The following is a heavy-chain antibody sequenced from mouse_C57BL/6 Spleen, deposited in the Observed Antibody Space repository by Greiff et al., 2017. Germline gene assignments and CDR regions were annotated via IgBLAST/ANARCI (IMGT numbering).Heavy chain of an antibody. D-gene: IGHD2-3*01. CDR1: GYTFTSYW. Sequence: VQLQQPGAELVMPGASVKLSCKASGYTFTSYWMHWVKQRPGQGLEWIGEIDPSDSYTNYNQKFKGKSTLTVDKSSSTAYMQLSSLTSEDSAVYYCARSGDGYLDDWGQGTTLTVSS. CDR3: ARSGDGYLDD. J-gene: IGHJ2*01. CDR2: IDPSDSYT. V-gene: IGHV1-69*01.